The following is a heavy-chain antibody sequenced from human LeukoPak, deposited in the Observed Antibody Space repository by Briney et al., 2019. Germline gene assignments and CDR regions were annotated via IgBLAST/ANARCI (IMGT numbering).Heavy chain of an antibody. V-gene: IGHV4-4*07. CDR3: ATWIAAAGCYAFDI. J-gene: IGHJ3*02. CDR2: IYTSGGT. Sequence: SETLSLTCTVSGGSISSYYWSWIRQPAGKGLEWIGRIYTSGGTNYNPSLKSRVTMSVDTSKNQFSLKLSSVTAADTAVYYCATWIAAAGCYAFDIWGQGTMVTVSS. CDR1: GGSISSYY. D-gene: IGHD6-13*01.